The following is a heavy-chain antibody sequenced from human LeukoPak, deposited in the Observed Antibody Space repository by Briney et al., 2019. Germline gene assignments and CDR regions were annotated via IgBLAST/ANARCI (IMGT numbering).Heavy chain of an antibody. CDR3: TRGDDYGDY. CDR2: IRSKAYGGTT. V-gene: IGHV3-49*04. CDR1: GFTFGEYA. J-gene: IGHJ4*02. D-gene: IGHD4-17*01. Sequence: GGSLRLSCTASGFTFGEYAMTWVRQAPGKGLQWVGSIRSKAYGGTTEYAASVKGRFSISRDNPKSIAYLEMNSLKTEDTAFYYCTRGDDYGDYWGQGTLVTVSS.